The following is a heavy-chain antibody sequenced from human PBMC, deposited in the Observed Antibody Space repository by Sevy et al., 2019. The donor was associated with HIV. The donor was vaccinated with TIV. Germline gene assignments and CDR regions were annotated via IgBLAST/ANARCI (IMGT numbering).Heavy chain of an antibody. Sequence: SETLSLTCAVYGGSFSGYYWSWIRQPPGKGLEWIGEINHSGSTNYNPSPKSRVTISVDTSKNQFSLKLGSVTAADTAVYYCARVRRTCSSTSCYRGLYFDYWGQGTLVTVSS. D-gene: IGHD2-2*01. J-gene: IGHJ4*02. CDR2: INHSGST. CDR3: ARVRRTCSSTSCYRGLYFDY. CDR1: GGSFSGYY. V-gene: IGHV4-34*01.